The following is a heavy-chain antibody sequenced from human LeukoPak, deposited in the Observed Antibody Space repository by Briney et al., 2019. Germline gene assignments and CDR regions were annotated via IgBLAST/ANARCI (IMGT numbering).Heavy chain of an antibody. D-gene: IGHD3-10*01. CDR3: AKDRISYTTSPGELSH. CDR2: IRGSGEST. J-gene: IGHJ4*02. Sequence: PGGSLRLSCAASGFIFNTYAMSWVRQAPGKGLEWVSTIRGSGESTHYADSVQSRFTISRDNSLYTVYLQMDSLRGDDTAVYYCAKDRISYTTSPGELSHWGQGTLVIVSS. V-gene: IGHV3-23*01. CDR1: GFIFNTYA.